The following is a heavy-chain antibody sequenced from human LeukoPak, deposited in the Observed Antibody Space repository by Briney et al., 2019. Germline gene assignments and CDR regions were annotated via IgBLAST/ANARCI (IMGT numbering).Heavy chain of an antibody. D-gene: IGHD2-2*01. Sequence: PGRSLRLSSAAPGFTFSSYGLYWVRQALRKGVEWVAVIWYVGNKKYYADSVKSLFTISRDNYKNALYLQKNSLRAEDAAVYYCARGQLLFDYWGRGTLVADSS. CDR1: GFTFSSYG. V-gene: IGHV3-33*01. J-gene: IGHJ4*02. CDR3: ARGQLLFDY. CDR2: IWYVGNKK.